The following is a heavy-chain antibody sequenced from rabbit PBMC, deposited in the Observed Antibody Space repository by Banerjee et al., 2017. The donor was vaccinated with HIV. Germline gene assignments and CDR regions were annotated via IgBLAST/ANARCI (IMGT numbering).Heavy chain of an antibody. CDR2: IDAGSSGTT. D-gene: IGHD4-1*01. Sequence: QEPLEEAGGGLVKPEGSLTLTCKTSGFTLSSSHWMCWVPQAPGKGLEWIACIDAGSSGTTYYASWAKGRFTISKTSSTTVTLQMTSLTAADTATYFCARDESDSRDGWNLWGPGTLVTVS. J-gene: IGHJ4*01. CDR3: ARDESDSRDGWNL. CDR1: GFTLSSSHW. V-gene: IGHV1S45*01.